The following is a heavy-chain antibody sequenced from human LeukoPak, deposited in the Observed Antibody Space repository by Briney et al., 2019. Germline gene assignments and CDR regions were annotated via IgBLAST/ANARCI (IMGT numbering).Heavy chain of an antibody. Sequence: PGGSLRLSCAASGFTFSSYAMSWVRQAPGKGLEWVSAISGSGGSTYYADSVKGRFTISRDNSKNTLYLQMNSLRAEDTAVYYCAKPSNYDFWSGYYGPADYFDYWGQGTLVTVSS. J-gene: IGHJ4*02. D-gene: IGHD3-3*01. CDR2: ISGSGGST. CDR3: AKPSNYDFWSGYYGPADYFDY. CDR1: GFTFSSYA. V-gene: IGHV3-23*01.